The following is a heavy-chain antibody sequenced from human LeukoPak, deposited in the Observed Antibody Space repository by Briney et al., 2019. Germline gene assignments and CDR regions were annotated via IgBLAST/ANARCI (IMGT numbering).Heavy chain of an antibody. CDR2: IHHHGST. D-gene: IGHD2/OR15-2a*01. CDR3: ARRFSPSAFDI. V-gene: IGHV4-34*01. CDR1: GGSFSGYY. J-gene: IGHJ3*02. Sequence: EPSETLSLTCAVYGGSFSGYYWSWIRQPPGKGLEWVGDIHHHGSTNYNLSLKSRVTISVDTSKTKFSLKLSSGTAADTAVYYCARRFSPSAFDIWGQGTMVTVSS.